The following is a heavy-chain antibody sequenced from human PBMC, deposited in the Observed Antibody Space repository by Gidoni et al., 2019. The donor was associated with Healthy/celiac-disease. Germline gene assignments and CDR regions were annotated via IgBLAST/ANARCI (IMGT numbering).Heavy chain of an antibody. V-gene: IGHV4-34*12. D-gene: IGHD3-22*01. CDR3: AASVVITPYGYFDL. CDR1: GGSFSGYY. J-gene: IGHJ2*01. Sequence: QVQLQQCGAGLLKPSETLSFTCDVYGGSFSGYYWSWIRQPPGKGLEWLGGILQSRSLNFNPSLKRRVTISVDTYKNQFSLKLSSVTAADTAVYYCAASVVITPYGYFDLWGRGTLVTVSS. CDR2: ILQSRSL.